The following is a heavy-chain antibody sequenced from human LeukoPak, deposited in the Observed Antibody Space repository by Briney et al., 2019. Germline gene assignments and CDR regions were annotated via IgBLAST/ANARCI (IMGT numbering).Heavy chain of an antibody. Sequence: GGSLRLSCAASGFTFSNAWMSWVRQAPGKGLEWVGRIKSKTDGGTTDYAAPVKGRFTISRDDSKNTLYLQMNSLRAEDTAVYYCARDVYIQLSDPIPYYFDYWGQGTLVTVSS. V-gene: IGHV3-15*01. CDR2: IKSKTDGGTT. D-gene: IGHD5-18*01. J-gene: IGHJ4*02. CDR3: ARDVYIQLSDPIPYYFDY. CDR1: GFTFSNAW.